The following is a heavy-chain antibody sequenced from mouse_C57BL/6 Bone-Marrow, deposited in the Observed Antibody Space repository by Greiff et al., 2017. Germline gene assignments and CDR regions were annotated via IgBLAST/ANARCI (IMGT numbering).Heavy chain of an antibody. CDR2: ISYSGST. Sequence: EVHLVESGPGMVKPSQSLSLTCTVTGYSITSGYDWHWIRHFPGNKLEWMGYISYSGSTNYNPSLKSRISITHDTSKNHFFLKLNSVTTEDTATYYCAKGSSYVAWFAYWGQGTLVTVSA. J-gene: IGHJ3*01. V-gene: IGHV3-1*01. CDR3: AKGSSYVAWFAY. CDR1: GYSITSGYD. D-gene: IGHD1-1*01.